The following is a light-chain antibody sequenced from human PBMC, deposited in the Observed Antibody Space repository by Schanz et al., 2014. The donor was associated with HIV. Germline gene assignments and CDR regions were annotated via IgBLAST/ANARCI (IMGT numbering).Light chain of an antibody. CDR2: AAL. J-gene: IGKJ5*01. CDR3: QQTYNTSIT. CDR1: QNISTY. Sequence: DIQMTQSPSSLSASVGDNVTITCRASQNISTYLNWYQQRPGKAPKLLIYAALNLQSGVPSRFSGSGSGTDFTLIISSLQPEDFATYFCQQTYNTSITFGQGTRLEI. V-gene: IGKV1-39*01.